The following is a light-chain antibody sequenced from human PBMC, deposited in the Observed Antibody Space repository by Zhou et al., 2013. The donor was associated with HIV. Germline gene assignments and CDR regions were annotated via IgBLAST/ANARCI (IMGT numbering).Light chain of an antibody. J-gene: IGKJ5*01. CDR3: QQLYSYPIT. V-gene: IGKV1-9*01. Sequence: DIQMTQSPSFLSASVGVRVTITCRASQEIRGYFAWYQQKPGQPPKLLIYDGNILQTGVPTRFSGTGAGADYTLTINTLQPEDVATYFCQQLYSYPITFGQGTRLEI. CDR1: QEIRGY. CDR2: DGN.